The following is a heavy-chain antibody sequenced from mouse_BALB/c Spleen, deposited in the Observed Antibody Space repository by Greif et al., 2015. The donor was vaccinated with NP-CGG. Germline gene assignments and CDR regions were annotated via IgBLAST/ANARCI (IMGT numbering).Heavy chain of an antibody. Sequence: QVHVKQSGAELVKPGASVKLSCKASGYTFTSYWMHWVKQRPGQGLEWIGEIDPSDSHTNYNQKFKGKATLTVDKSSSTAYMQLSSLTSEDSAVYYCARKDNRGYAMDYWGQGSSVTVSS. V-gene: IGHV1-69*02. CDR1: GYTFTSYW. CDR2: IDPSDSHT. CDR3: ARKDNRGYAMDY. J-gene: IGHJ4*01. D-gene: IGHD1-3*01.